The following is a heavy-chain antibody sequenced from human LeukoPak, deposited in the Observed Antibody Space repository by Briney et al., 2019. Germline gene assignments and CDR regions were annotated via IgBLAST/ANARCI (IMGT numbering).Heavy chain of an antibody. CDR2: VNPNSGVT. D-gene: IGHD6-19*01. V-gene: IGHV1-2*02. CDR1: GYTFTGYY. Sequence: ASVKVSCTASGYTFTGYYLHWVRQAPGQGLQWMGWVNPNSGVTNYAQKFQGRVTMTRDTSISTGYMELRRLRYDDTAVYYCARDLAVAGTPLGYWGQGTLVTVSS. J-gene: IGHJ4*02. CDR3: ARDLAVAGTPLGY.